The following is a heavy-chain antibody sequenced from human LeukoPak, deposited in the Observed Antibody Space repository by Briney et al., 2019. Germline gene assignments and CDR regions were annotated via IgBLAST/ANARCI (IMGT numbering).Heavy chain of an antibody. Sequence: GGSLRLSCPASGFTFSSHWMSWVRQAPGKGLEWVANIKQDGSEKYCVDSVKGRFTISRDNAKNSLYLQMNTLRAEDTAVYYCARDTGPSPPVKGFENWGQG. CDR2: IKQDGSEK. V-gene: IGHV3-7*01. J-gene: IGHJ4*02. CDR1: GFTFSSHW. CDR3: ARDTGPSPPVKGFEN. D-gene: IGHD7-27*01.